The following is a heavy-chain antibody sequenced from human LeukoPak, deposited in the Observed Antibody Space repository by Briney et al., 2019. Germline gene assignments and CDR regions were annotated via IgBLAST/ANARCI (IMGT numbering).Heavy chain of an antibody. CDR1: GFAFSSYE. V-gene: IGHV3-48*03. Sequence: GGSLRLSCAASGFAFSSYEFNWVRQVPGKGLEWVSYISSSGNTIYYADSVKGRFTVSRDNAKNSLYLQMNSLRAEDTAVYYCAREVPPEGSFDYWGQGTLVTVSS. D-gene: IGHD3-10*01. J-gene: IGHJ4*02. CDR3: AREVPPEGSFDY. CDR2: ISSSGNTI.